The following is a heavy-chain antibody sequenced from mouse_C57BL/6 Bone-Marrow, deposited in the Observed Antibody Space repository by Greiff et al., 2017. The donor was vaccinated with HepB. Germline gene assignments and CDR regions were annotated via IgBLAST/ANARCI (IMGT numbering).Heavy chain of an antibody. V-gene: IGHV7-1*01. Sequence: EVKLVESGGGLVQSGRSLRLSCATSGFTFSDFYMEWVRQAPGKGLEWIAASRNKANDYTTEYSASVKGRFIVSRDTSQSILYLQMNALRAEDTAIYYCARENWDGGFAYWGQGTLVTVSA. CDR3: ARENWDGGFAY. D-gene: IGHD4-1*01. J-gene: IGHJ3*01. CDR1: GFTFSDFY. CDR2: SRNKANDYTT.